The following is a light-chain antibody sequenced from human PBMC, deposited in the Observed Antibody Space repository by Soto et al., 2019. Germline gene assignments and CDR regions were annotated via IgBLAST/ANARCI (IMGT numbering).Light chain of an antibody. CDR1: QSVSSTY. V-gene: IGKV3-20*01. Sequence: EIVLTQSPGTLSLSPGERATLPCRASQSVSSTYLAWYQQKPGRAPRLLIYGASSRATGIPDRFSGSGSGTDFTLTISRLEPEDFAVYYCQQYGSSPRTFVQGTKVEIK. CDR3: QQYGSSPRT. J-gene: IGKJ1*01. CDR2: GAS.